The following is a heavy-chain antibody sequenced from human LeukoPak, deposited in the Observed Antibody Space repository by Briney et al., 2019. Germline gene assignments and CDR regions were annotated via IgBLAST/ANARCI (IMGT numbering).Heavy chain of an antibody. CDR3: AREVDAAAAYNWFDP. CDR2: IYYSGTT. CDR1: GGSISSGNYY. J-gene: IGHJ5*02. D-gene: IGHD2-2*01. Sequence: SEALSLTCTVSGGSISSGNYYWVWIRQPPGKGLEWIGTIYYSGTTYYNPSLKSRVTISVDTSKNQFSLRLSSVTAADTAVYYCAREVDAAAAYNWFDPWGQGTLVTVSS. V-gene: IGHV4-39*07.